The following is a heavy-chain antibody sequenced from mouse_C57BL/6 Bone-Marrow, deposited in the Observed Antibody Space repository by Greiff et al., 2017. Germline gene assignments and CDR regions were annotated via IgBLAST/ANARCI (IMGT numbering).Heavy chain of an antibody. V-gene: IGHV3-6*01. D-gene: IGHD2-4*01. CDR3: ARDDYEENYAMDY. CDR1: GYSITSGYY. CDR2: ISYDGSN. J-gene: IGHJ4*01. Sequence: EVQLQESGPGLVKPSQSLSLTCSVTGYSITSGYYWNWIRQFPGNKLEWMGYISYDGSNNYNPSLKNRISITRDTSKNQFFLKLNSVTTEDTATYYCARDDYEENYAMDYWGQGTSVTVAS.